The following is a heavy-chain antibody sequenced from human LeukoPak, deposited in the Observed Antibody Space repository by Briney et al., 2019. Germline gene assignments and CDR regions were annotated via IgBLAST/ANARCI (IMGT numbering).Heavy chain of an antibody. J-gene: IGHJ4*02. CDR1: GDSIRSSSYY. V-gene: IGHV4-39*07. D-gene: IGHD3-22*01. CDR3: ARVAAYYDSRYFDY. Sequence: SETLSLTCSVSGDSIRSSSYYWGWIRQPPGKGLEWIGNIYYSGSTYYNPSLESRVTMSLDTSKNQFSLKLSSVTAADTAVYYCARVAAYYDSRYFDYWGQGTLVTVSS. CDR2: IYYSGST.